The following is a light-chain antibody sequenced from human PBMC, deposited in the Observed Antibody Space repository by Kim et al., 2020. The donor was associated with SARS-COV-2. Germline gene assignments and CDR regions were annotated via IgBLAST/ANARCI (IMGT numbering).Light chain of an antibody. Sequence: RATINCKSSQSVLYSSNNQNYLAWYQQKPGQPPKLLIYWASTREYGVPDRFSGSGSGTDFTLTIRSLQAEDVAVYYCQQYYSTPYTFGQGTKLEI. CDR3: QQYYSTPYT. V-gene: IGKV4-1*01. CDR1: QSVLYSSNNQNY. J-gene: IGKJ2*01. CDR2: WAS.